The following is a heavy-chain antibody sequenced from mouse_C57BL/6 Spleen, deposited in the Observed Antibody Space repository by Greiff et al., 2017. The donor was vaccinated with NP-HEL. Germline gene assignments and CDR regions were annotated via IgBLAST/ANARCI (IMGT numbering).Heavy chain of an antibody. CDR1: GYTFTSYW. V-gene: IGHV1-50*01. Sequence: QVQLKQPGAELVKPGASVKLSCKASGYTFTSYWMQWVKQRPGQGLEWIGEIDPSDSYTNYNQKFKGKATLTVDTSSSTAYMQLSSLTSEDSAVYYCARGGDEYYFDYWGQGTTLTVSS. CDR2: IDPSDSYT. D-gene: IGHD3-3*01. CDR3: ARGGDEYYFDY. J-gene: IGHJ2*01.